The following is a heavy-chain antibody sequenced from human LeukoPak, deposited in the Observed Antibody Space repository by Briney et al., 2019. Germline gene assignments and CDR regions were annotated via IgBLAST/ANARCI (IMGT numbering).Heavy chain of an antibody. Sequence: GGSLRLSCAASGFTFSSYGMHWVRQAPGKGLEWVAVISYDGSNKYYADSVKGRFTISRDNSKNTLYLQMNSLRAEDTAVYYCAKILGISGGSFDIWGQGTMVTVSS. D-gene: IGHD3-16*01. CDR3: AKILGISGGSFDI. CDR2: ISYDGSNK. CDR1: GFTFSSYG. J-gene: IGHJ3*02. V-gene: IGHV3-30*18.